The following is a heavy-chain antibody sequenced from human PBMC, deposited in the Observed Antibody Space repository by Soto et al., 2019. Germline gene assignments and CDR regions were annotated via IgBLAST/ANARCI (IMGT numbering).Heavy chain of an antibody. V-gene: IGHV1-69*13. CDR3: ARARVPFSSSWYSHDALDI. D-gene: IGHD6-13*01. Sequence: ASVKVSCTASGGTFSSYAISWVRQAPGQGLEWMGGIIPIFGTANYAQKFQGRVTITADESTSTAYMELSSLRSEDTAVYYCARARVPFSSSWYSHDALDIWGQGTMVTVSS. CDR2: IIPIFGTA. J-gene: IGHJ3*02. CDR1: GGTFSSYA.